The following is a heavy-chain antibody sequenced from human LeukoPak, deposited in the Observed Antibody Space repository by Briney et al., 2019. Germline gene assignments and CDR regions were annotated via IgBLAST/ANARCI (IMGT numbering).Heavy chain of an antibody. CDR1: GFTFSSYS. J-gene: IGHJ6*03. V-gene: IGHV3-21*01. CDR3: ARDVHYDFWSGYKEYYYMDV. D-gene: IGHD3-3*01. CDR2: ISSSSYI. Sequence: TGGSLRLSCAASGFTFSSYSMNWVRQAPGKGLEWVSSISSSSYIYYADSVKGRFTISRDNAKNSLYLQMNSLRAEDTAVHYCARDVHYDFWSGYKEYYYMDVWGKGTTVTVSS.